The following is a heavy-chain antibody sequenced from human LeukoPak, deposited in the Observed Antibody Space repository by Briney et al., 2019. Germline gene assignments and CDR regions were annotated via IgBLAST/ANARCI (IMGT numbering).Heavy chain of an antibody. J-gene: IGHJ4*02. CDR1: GGSISSSSYY. CDR2: IYYSGST. V-gene: IGHV4-39*07. Sequence: SETLSLTCTVSGGSISSSSYYWGWLRQPPGTGLEWVGSIYYSGSTYYNPSLKSRVTISVDTSKNQFSLKLSSVTAADTAVYYCARDTDGSGSYYIGYFDYWGQGTLVTVSS. D-gene: IGHD3-10*01. CDR3: ARDTDGSGSYYIGYFDY.